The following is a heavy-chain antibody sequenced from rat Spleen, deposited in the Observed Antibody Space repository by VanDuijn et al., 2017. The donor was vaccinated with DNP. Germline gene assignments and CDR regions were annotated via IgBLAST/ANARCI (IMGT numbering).Heavy chain of an antibody. CDR3: ARMYTTDYYWYFDF. Sequence: EVKLVESGGGLVQPGRSLKLSCAASGFNFNDYWMGWVRQAPGKGLEWIGQINKDSNTINYTPSLKDKFTISRDNAQNTLYLQMSKLGSEDTAIYHCARMYTTDYYWYFDFWGPGTVVTVSS. V-gene: IGHV4-2*01. J-gene: IGHJ1*01. CDR2: INKDSNTI. CDR1: GFNFNDYW. D-gene: IGHD1-6*01.